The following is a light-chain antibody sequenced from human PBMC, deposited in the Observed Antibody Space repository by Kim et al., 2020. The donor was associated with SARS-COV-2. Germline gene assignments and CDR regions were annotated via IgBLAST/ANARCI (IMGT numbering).Light chain of an antibody. CDR1: QSISSW. V-gene: IGKV1-5*03. J-gene: IGKJ1*01. CDR3: QQYNSYSRP. CDR2: KAS. Sequence: DIQMTQSPSTLSASVGDRVTITCRASQSISSWLAWYQQKPGKAPKLLIYKASSLESGVPSRFSCSGSGTEFTLTISSLQPDDFATYYCQQYNSYSRPFGQGTKVDIK.